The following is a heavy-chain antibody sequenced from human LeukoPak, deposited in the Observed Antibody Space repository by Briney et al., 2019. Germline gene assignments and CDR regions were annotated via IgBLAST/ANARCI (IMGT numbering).Heavy chain of an antibody. V-gene: IGHV3-21*01. D-gene: IGHD5-18*01. Sequence: GGSLRLSCAASGFTFSSYSMNWVRQAPGKGLEGVSYISSSSSYIYYADSVKGRFTISRDNAKNSLYLQMNSLRAEDTAVYYCARASHVDTARVGYWGQGTLVTVSS. CDR3: ARASHVDTARVGY. CDR1: GFTFSSYS. CDR2: ISSSSSYI. J-gene: IGHJ4*02.